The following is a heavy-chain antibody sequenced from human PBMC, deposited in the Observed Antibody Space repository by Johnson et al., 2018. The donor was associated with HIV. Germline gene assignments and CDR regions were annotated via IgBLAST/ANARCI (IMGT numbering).Heavy chain of an antibody. CDR1: GFTFSNAW. CDR3: AKGRDGAFDI. D-gene: IGHD5-24*01. J-gene: IGHJ3*02. CDR2: ISGSGGST. Sequence: VQLVESGGGVVQPGGSLRLSCAASGFTFSNAWMSWVRQAPGKGLEWVSAISGSGGSTYYADSVKGRFTISRDNSKNTLYLQINSLRAEDTAVYYCAKGRDGAFDIWGQGTMVTVSS. V-gene: IGHV3-23*04.